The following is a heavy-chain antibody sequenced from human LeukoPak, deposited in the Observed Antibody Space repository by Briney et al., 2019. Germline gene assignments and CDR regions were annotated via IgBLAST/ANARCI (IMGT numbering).Heavy chain of an antibody. CDR3: ARMQEGAPYHFDY. CDR2: IYYSGST. CDR1: GGSISSSSYY. Sequence: NPSETLSLTCTVSGGSISSSSYYWGWIRQPPGKGLEWIGSIYYSGSTYYNPSLESRVTTSIDTSNNQFSLRLRSVSAADTAVYYCARMQEGAPYHFDYWGQGTLVTVSS. J-gene: IGHJ4*02. V-gene: IGHV4-39*07. D-gene: IGHD3-16*01.